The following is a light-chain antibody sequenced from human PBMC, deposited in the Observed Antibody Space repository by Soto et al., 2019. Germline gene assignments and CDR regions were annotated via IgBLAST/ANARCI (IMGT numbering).Light chain of an antibody. CDR2: EVS. Sequence: QSALTQPPSASGSPGQSVTISCTGTSSDVGGYNYVSWYQQHPGKAPKFMIYEVSKRPSGVPDRFSGSKSGNTASLIVSGLQADDEADYYCSSYAGSNNPVIFGGGTQLTVL. J-gene: IGLJ2*01. CDR3: SSYAGSNNPVI. CDR1: SSDVGGYNY. V-gene: IGLV2-8*01.